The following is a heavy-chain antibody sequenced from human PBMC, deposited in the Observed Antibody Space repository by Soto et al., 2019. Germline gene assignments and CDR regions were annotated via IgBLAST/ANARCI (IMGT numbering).Heavy chain of an antibody. CDR2: INPSGGST. CDR3: GGGVLGGYDFWSGSPNYYGMDV. V-gene: IGHV1-46*01. D-gene: IGHD3-3*01. Sequence: ASVKVSCKASGYTFTGYYMHWVRQAPGQGLEWMGIINPSGGSTSYAQKFQGRVTMTRDTSTSTVYMELSSLRSEDTAVYYCGGGVLGGYDFWSGSPNYYGMDVWGQGTTVTVSS. CDR1: GYTFTGYY. J-gene: IGHJ6*02.